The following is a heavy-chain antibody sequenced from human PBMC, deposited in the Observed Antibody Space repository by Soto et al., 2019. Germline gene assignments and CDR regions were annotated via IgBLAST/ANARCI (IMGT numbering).Heavy chain of an antibody. CDR3: ARDRRYYYDHRELLAY. CDR1: VFTFSNYA. V-gene: IGHV3-30-3*01. J-gene: IGHJ4*02. CDR2: ISYDGSDN. Sequence: GGSLRLSCVASVFTFSNYAMHWVRQTLGKGLEGVEVISYDGSDNYYADSVKGRFTISRDNSKNTLYMQMNSLRAEETAVYYCARDRRYYYDHRELLAYRGQGTMVIVSS. D-gene: IGHD3-22*01.